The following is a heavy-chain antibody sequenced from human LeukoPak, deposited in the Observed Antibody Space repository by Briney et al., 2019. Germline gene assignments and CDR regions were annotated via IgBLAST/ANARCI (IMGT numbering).Heavy chain of an antibody. D-gene: IGHD2-2*01. CDR1: GFTFSNYY. CDR3: TRDPEVPMDV. Sequence: GGSLRLSCAASGFTFSNYYMSWVRQAPGKGLERVANINQDGSEKNYVDSVKGRFTISRDNAKNSLYLQMNSLRAEDTAVYYCTRDPEVPMDVWGQGTTVTVSS. J-gene: IGHJ6*02. V-gene: IGHV3-7*01. CDR2: INQDGSEK.